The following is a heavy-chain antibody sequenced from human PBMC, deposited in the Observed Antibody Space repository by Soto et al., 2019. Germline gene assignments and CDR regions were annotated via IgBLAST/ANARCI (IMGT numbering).Heavy chain of an antibody. D-gene: IGHD3-3*01. J-gene: IGHJ5*02. Sequence: ASVNVSCKSSGYTFTSYGISWVRQAPGQGLECMGWISAYNGNTNYAQKLQGRVTMTTDTSTSTAYMELRSLRSDDTAVYYCARDRIPSHVLRFLEGSGWFDPWGQGTLVTVSS. CDR2: ISAYNGNT. CDR3: ARDRIPSHVLRFLEGSGWFDP. V-gene: IGHV1-18*04. CDR1: GYTFTSYG.